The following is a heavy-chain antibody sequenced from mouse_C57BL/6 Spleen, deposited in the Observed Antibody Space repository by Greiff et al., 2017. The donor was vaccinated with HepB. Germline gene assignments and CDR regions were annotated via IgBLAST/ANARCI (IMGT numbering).Heavy chain of an antibody. CDR3: VRQDYYGSSNVGAMDY. CDR1: GFSFNTYA. CDR2: IRSKSNNYAT. D-gene: IGHD1-1*01. V-gene: IGHV10-1*01. Sequence: EVKLVESGGGLVQPKGSLKLSCAASGFSFNTYAMNWVRQAPGKGLEWVARIRSKSNNYATYYADSVKDRFTISRDDSESMLYLQMNNLKTEDTAMYYCVRQDYYGSSNVGAMDYWGQGTSVTVSS. J-gene: IGHJ4*01.